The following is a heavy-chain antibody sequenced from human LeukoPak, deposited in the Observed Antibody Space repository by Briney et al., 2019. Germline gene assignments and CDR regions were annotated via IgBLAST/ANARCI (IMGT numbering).Heavy chain of an antibody. CDR1: GGSISSYY. D-gene: IGHD3-22*01. Sequence: SETLSLTCTVSGGSISSYYWSWIRQPPGKGLEWIGNIDYSGNTKYNPSLKSRVTISVDTSKNHFSLKLSSVTAADTAVYYCARWYYDSSGYRYFDYWGQGTLVIVSS. V-gene: IGHV4-59*12. CDR2: IDYSGNT. J-gene: IGHJ4*02. CDR3: ARWYYDSSGYRYFDY.